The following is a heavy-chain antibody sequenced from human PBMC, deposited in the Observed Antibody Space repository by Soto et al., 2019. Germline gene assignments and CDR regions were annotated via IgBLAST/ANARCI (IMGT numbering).Heavy chain of an antibody. CDR3: ARIEAGYIRLKYYYNYMDV. Sequence: LSETLSLTCTVSGGSISSGNYYWGWIRQPPGKGLEWVGTIYYSGSTYYNPSLKSRVTISVDTSKNQFSLKLRSVTAADTAVYYCARIEAGYIRLKYYYNYMDVWGKGTTVTVSS. J-gene: IGHJ6*03. D-gene: IGHD5-12*01. V-gene: IGHV4-39*01. CDR2: IYYSGST. CDR1: GGSISSGNYY.